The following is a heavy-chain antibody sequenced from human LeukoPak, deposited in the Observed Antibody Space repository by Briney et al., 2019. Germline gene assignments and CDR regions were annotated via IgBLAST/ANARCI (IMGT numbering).Heavy chain of an antibody. J-gene: IGHJ4*02. Sequence: ASVKVSCKASRYTFTSYDINWVRQATGQGLEWMGWMNPNSGNTGYAQKFQGRVTMTRNTSISTAYMELSSLRSEDTAVYYCARGGGLLRFEPLDYWGQGTLVTVSS. CDR1: RYTFTSYD. V-gene: IGHV1-8*01. D-gene: IGHD3-3*01. CDR3: ARGGGLLRFEPLDY. CDR2: MNPNSGNT.